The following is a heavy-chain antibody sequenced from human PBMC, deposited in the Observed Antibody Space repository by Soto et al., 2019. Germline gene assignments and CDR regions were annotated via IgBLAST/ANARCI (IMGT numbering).Heavy chain of an antibody. V-gene: IGHV1-69*01. CDR2: IIRSFGTA. CDR3: AKVRYSSPMGYYYGMDV. Sequence: QAQLEQSGGEVKKPGSSVKVSCKASRVAFSKFIVTWVRQAPGLGLEGVGGIIRSFGTANYAQKFQGRVTITADESTSTSYMEVNNLRSEDTAVYYCAKVRYSSPMGYYYGMDVWGQGTTVTVSS. J-gene: IGHJ6*02. CDR1: RVAFSKFI. D-gene: IGHD6-19*01.